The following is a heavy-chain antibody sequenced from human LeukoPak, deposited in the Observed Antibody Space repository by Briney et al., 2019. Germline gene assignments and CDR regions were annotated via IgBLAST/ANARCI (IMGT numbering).Heavy chain of an antibody. CDR3: AGLGYSSGWYQQYYFDY. V-gene: IGHV4-39*01. Sequence: KASETLSLTCTVSGGSISSSSYYWGWIRQPPGKGLEWIRSIYYSGSTYYNPSLKSRVTISVDTSKNQFSLKLSSVTAADTAVYYCAGLGYSSGWYQQYYFDYWGRGTLVTVSS. CDR1: GGSISSSSYY. CDR2: IYYSGST. J-gene: IGHJ4*02. D-gene: IGHD6-19*01.